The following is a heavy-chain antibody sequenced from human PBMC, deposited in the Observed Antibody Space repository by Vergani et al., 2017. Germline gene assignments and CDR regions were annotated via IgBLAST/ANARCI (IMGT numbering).Heavy chain of an antibody. CDR3: ARVTTYYDFWSGLDY. D-gene: IGHD3-3*01. J-gene: IGHJ4*02. CDR2: ISYDGSNK. CDR1: GFTFSSYG. V-gene: IGHV3-30*03. Sequence: QVHLVESGGGVVQPGRSLRLSCAASGFTFSSYGMHWVRQAPGKGLEWVALISYDGSNKYYADSVKGRFTISRDNSKNTLYLQMGSLRAEDMAVYYCARVTTYYDFWSGLDYWGQGTLVTVSS.